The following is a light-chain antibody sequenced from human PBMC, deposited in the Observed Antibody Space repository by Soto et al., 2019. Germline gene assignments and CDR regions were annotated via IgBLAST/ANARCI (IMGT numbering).Light chain of an antibody. V-gene: IGLV2-14*01. Sequence: QSALTQPASVSGSPGQSITISCTGTSSDVGGYDYVSWYQQHPGKAPKLMIYDVTNQPSGVSNRFSGSKSGNTASLTISGLQAEDEASYYCSSYTSSTSYVFGTGTKLTVL. CDR2: DVT. J-gene: IGLJ1*01. CDR1: SSDVGGYDY. CDR3: SSYTSSTSYV.